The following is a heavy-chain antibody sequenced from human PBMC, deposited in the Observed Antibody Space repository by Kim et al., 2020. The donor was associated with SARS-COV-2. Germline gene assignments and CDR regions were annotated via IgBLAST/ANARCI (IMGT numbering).Heavy chain of an antibody. CDR3: VIIRGYTSGSFDY. V-gene: IGHV3-64D*06. J-gene: IGHJ4*02. D-gene: IGHD5-18*01. Sequence: YDADTVRGRFTVSRDNSKNTVYLQMNTLRDEDSSVYYCVIIRGYTSGSFDYWGQGMLVTVSS.